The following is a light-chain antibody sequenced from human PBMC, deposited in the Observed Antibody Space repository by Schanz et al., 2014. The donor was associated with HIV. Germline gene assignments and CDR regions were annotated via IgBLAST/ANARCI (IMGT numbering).Light chain of an antibody. Sequence: EIVLTQSPATLSLSPGERATLSCRASQSVSSYLAWYQQKPGQAPRLLIYDASKRATGIPSRFSGSGSGTDFTLTISRLEPEDFAVYYCQQFGGSPYTFGQGTKLEIK. CDR2: DAS. J-gene: IGKJ2*01. CDR3: QQFGGSPYT. V-gene: IGKV3-11*01. CDR1: QSVSSY.